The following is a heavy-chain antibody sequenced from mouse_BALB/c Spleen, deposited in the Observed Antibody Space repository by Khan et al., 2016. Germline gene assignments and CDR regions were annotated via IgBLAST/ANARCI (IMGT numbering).Heavy chain of an antibody. CDR1: GDSITSGF. Sequence: EVKLEESGPSLVKPSQTLSLTCSVTGDSITSGFWNWIRKFPGNNLEYMGYISYSGSTYYNPSLKSRISITRDTSKKQYYLQLNSVTTEDTATYYCARIYDEFYDAMDYWGQGTSVNVSS. CDR3: ARIYDEFYDAMDY. CDR2: ISYSGST. D-gene: IGHD2-3*01. J-gene: IGHJ4*01. V-gene: IGHV3-8*02.